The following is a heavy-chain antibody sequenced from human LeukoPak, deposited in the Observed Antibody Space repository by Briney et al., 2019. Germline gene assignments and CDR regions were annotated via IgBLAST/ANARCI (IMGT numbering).Heavy chain of an antibody. CDR1: GFTFSSYA. V-gene: IGHV3-23*01. CDR2: ISGSGGST. CDR3: ARDLRRSGGGYDF. Sequence: GGSLRLSCAASGFTFSSYAMSWVRQAPGKGLEWVSAISGSGGSTYYADSVKGRFTISRDNSKNTLYLQMNSLRAEDTAVYYCARDLRRSGGGYDFGGQGTLVTVSS. D-gene: IGHD5-12*01. J-gene: IGHJ4*02.